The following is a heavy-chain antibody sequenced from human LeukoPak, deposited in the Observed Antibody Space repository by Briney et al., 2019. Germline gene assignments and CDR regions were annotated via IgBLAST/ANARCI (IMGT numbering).Heavy chain of an antibody. CDR3: AGEKVITVIVVVNYFDY. CDR2: IYYSGST. V-gene: IGHV4-39*07. CDR1: GGSISSSSYY. J-gene: IGHJ4*02. D-gene: IGHD3-22*01. Sequence: PSETLSLTCTVSGGSISSSSYYWGWIRQPPGKGLEWIGSIYYSGSTYYNPSLKSRVTISVDTSKNQFSLKLSSVTAADTAVYYCAGEKVITVIVVVNYFDYWGQGTLVTVSS.